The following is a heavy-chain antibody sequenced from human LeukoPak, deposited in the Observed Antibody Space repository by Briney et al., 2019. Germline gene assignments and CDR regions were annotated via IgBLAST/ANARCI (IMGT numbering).Heavy chain of an antibody. Sequence: PGGSLRLSCAASGFTFSSYTMNWVRQAPGKGLEWVSAVSGSGSTSYADSVKGRFTISRDNSKNTVFLQMNSLRAEDTAVYYCARKYSSSWYDYWGQGTLVTVSS. J-gene: IGHJ4*02. D-gene: IGHD6-13*01. CDR3: ARKYSSSWYDY. CDR2: VSGSGST. V-gene: IGHV3-23*01. CDR1: GFTFSSYT.